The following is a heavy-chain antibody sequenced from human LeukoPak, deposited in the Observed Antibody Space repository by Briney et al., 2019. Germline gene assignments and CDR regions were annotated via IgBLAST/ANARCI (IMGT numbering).Heavy chain of an antibody. V-gene: IGHV3-66*01. Sequence: GGSLRLSCAASGFTVSSNYMSWVRQAPGKGLEWVSVIYSGGSTYYADSVKGRFTISRDNSKNTLYLQMNSLRAEDTAVYYCARDSPIPSDSWYPEGGYWGQGTLVTVSS. CDR3: ARDSPIPSDSWYPEGGY. J-gene: IGHJ4*02. CDR2: IYSGGST. CDR1: GFTVSSNY. D-gene: IGHD6-13*01.